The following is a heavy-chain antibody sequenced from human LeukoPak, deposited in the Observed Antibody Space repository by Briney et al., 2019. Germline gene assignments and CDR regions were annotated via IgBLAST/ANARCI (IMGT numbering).Heavy chain of an antibody. CDR3: ARFLRVVRGVSPSYYYGMDV. Sequence: SSETLSLTCTVSGGSISSGGYYWSWIRQHPGKGLEWIGYIYYSGSTYYNPSLKSRVTISVDTSKNQFSLKLSSVTAADTAVYYRARFLRVVRGVSPSYYYGMDVWGQGTTVTVSS. J-gene: IGHJ6*02. CDR1: GGSISSGGYY. CDR2: IYYSGST. V-gene: IGHV4-31*03. D-gene: IGHD3-10*01.